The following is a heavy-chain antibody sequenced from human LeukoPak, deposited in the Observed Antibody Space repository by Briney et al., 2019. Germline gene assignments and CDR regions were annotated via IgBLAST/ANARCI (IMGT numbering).Heavy chain of an antibody. V-gene: IGHV3-23*01. J-gene: IGHJ4*02. Sequence: GGPLRLSCAASGFTFSSYAMSWVRQAPGKGLEWVSAISGSGGSTYYADSVKGRFTISRDNSKNTLYLQMNSLRAEDTAVYYCAKDLFEVAVAGIDYWGQGTLVTVSS. CDR1: GFTFSSYA. CDR2: ISGSGGST. CDR3: AKDLFEVAVAGIDY. D-gene: IGHD6-19*01.